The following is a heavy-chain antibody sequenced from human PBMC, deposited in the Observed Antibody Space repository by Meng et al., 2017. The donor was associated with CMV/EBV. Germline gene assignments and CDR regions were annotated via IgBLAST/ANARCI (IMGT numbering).Heavy chain of an antibody. Sequence: SGFTFSDYYMIWIRQAPGKGLEWVSYISSSGSTIYYADSVKGRFTISRDNAKNSLYLQMNSLRAEDTAVYYCARGGRGSSSWPLDYWGQGTLVTVSS. D-gene: IGHD6-13*01. J-gene: IGHJ4*02. CDR1: GFTFSDYY. V-gene: IGHV3-11*01. CDR3: ARGGRGSSSWPLDY. CDR2: ISSSGSTI.